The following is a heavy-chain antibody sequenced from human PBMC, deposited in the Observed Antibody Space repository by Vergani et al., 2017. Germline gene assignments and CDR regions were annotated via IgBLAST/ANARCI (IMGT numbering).Heavy chain of an antibody. J-gene: IGHJ6*03. CDR3: ARSSSPICPCYYMDV. CDR1: GFTFSSYA. V-gene: IGHV3-23*01. D-gene: IGHD2-2*01. CDR2: ISGSGGNT. Sequence: EVQLLESGGNLIQPGGSLRLSCGASGFTFSSYAMTWVRLAPGKGLQWVSAISGSGGNTFYTDSVKGRFTISRDNAKNTLYLQMNSLRAEDTAVYFCARSSSPICPCYYMDVWGKGTTVTVSS.